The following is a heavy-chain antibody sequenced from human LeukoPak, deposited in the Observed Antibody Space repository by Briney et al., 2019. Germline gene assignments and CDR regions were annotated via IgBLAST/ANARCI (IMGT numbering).Heavy chain of an antibody. J-gene: IGHJ4*02. Sequence: SSETLSLTSTVSGGSITSSIYYWVWMRQPPGKGLEWLGSIYYSGSTYYNPSLKSRVTISVDTSKNQFSLRLNSVTAADTAVYHCARHGHHGDHDYWGQGTLVTVSS. D-gene: IGHD2-21*02. CDR3: ARHGHHGDHDY. CDR2: IYYSGST. CDR1: GGSITSSIYY. V-gene: IGHV4-39*01.